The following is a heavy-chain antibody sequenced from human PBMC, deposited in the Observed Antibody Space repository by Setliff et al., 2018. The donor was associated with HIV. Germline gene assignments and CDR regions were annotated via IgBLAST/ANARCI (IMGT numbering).Heavy chain of an antibody. CDR3: AKGVKWLAP. V-gene: IGHV3-23*03. D-gene: IGHD2-21*01. CDR2: IYSDGSTT. CDR1: GFSFSSYA. J-gene: IGHJ5*02. Sequence: GGSLRLSCVGAGFSFSSYAMTWVRQASGGGLEWVSIIYSDGSTTYYADSVKGRFLISRDDSKNTVFLHMNSLRVEDTAVYYCAKGVKWLAPWGRGTLVTVSS.